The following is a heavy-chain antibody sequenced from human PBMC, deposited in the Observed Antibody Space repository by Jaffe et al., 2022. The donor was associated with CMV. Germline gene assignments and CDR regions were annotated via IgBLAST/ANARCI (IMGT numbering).Heavy chain of an antibody. V-gene: IGHV3-15*01. CDR3: TTDPLLMIVVVNHAFDI. D-gene: IGHD3-22*01. J-gene: IGHJ3*02. Sequence: EVQLVESGGGLVKPGGSLRLSCAASGFTFSNAWMSWVRQAPGKGLEWVGRIKSKTDGGTTDYAAPVKGRFTISRDDSKNTLYLQMNSLKTEDTAVYYCTTDPLLMIVVVNHAFDIWGQGTMVTVSS. CDR2: IKSKTDGGTT. CDR1: GFTFSNAW.